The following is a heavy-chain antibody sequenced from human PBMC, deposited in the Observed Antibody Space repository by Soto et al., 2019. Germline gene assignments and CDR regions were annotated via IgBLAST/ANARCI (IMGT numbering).Heavy chain of an antibody. J-gene: IGHJ6*02. Sequence: QVQLVQSGAEVKKPGSSVKVSCKASGGTFSNYAISWVRQAPGQGLEWMGGIIPIFGTANYAQKFQGRVTITADKSTSTAYMELSSVRSEDTAVYYCARVEYSSSCHYYYYYGMDVWGQGTTVTVSS. V-gene: IGHV1-69*06. CDR1: GGTFSNYA. D-gene: IGHD6-6*01. CDR2: IIPIFGTA. CDR3: ARVEYSSSCHYYYYYGMDV.